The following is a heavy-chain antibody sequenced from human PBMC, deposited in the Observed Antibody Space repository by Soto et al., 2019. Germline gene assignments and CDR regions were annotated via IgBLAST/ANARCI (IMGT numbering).Heavy chain of an antibody. V-gene: IGHV3-30*18. J-gene: IGHJ6*02. CDR3: AKDHTQYSGYDWGDYYYGMDV. CDR1: GFTFSSYG. D-gene: IGHD5-12*01. CDR2: ISYDGSNK. Sequence: LRLSCAASGFTFSSYGMHWVRQAPGKGLEWVAVISYDGSNKYYADPVKGRFTISRDNSKNTLYLQMNSLRAADTAVYYCAKDHTQYSGYDWGDYYYGMDVWGQGTTVTVSS.